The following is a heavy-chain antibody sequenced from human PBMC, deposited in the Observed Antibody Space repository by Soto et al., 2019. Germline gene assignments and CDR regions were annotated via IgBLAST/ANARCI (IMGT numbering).Heavy chain of an antibody. CDR3: ARGDYAEAFDI. CDR2: IYYSGSA. D-gene: IGHD2-2*01. J-gene: IGHJ3*02. Sequence: QVQLQESGPGLVKPSDTLSLICAVSGYSISSSNWWGWIRQPPGKGLEWIGNIYYSGSAYYNPSLKGRVTMSVDTSKNQFSLKLTSVTAVDTAVYYCARGDYAEAFDIWGQGTTVTVSS. V-gene: IGHV4-28*03. CDR1: GYSISSSNW.